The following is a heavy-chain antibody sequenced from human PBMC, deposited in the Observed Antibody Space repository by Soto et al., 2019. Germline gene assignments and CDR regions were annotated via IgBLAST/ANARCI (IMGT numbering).Heavy chain of an antibody. V-gene: IGHV4-31*11. CDR2: IHNSGTT. CDR1: GGSISRSVYY. Sequence: QVQLQESGPGLVKPSQTLSLTCAVSGGSISRSVYYCNWIRQHPGKGLEWIGYIHNSGTTYYNPSLKSRLTFSVDTSTNQFYLKLSAVTTADTAVYYCARDPIVRGVVGWYFDLWGRGTLVTVSS. J-gene: IGHJ2*01. CDR3: ARDPIVRGVVGWYFDL. D-gene: IGHD3-10*01.